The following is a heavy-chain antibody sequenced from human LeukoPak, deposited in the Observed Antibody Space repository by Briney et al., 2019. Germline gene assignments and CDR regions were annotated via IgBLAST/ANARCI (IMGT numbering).Heavy chain of an antibody. D-gene: IGHD2-21*02. CDR3: AREKSVVTAIPWFDP. CDR1: GDGDSFTNHD. J-gene: IGHJ5*02. CDR2: IIPMLGIT. Sequence: SVKVSCKASGDGDSFTNHDISWVRQAPGQGLEWRVRIIPMLGITTSAQKFQGRVTITADKLTSTAYMERSRLRSEDTAVYYCAREKSVVTAIPWFDPWGQGTLVTVSS. V-gene: IGHV1-69*04.